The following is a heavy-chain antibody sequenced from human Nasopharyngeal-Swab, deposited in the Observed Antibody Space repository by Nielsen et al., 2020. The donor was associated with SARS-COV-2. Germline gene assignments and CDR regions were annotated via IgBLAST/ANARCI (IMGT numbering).Heavy chain of an antibody. CDR3: ARRESSSWARGDYFDY. J-gene: IGHJ4*02. D-gene: IGHD6-6*01. Sequence: VRQMPGKGLEWMGIIYPGDSDTRYSPSFQGQVTISADKSISTAYVQWSSLKASGTAMYYCARRESSSWARGDYFDYWGQGTLVTVSS. V-gene: IGHV5-51*01. CDR2: IYPGDSDT.